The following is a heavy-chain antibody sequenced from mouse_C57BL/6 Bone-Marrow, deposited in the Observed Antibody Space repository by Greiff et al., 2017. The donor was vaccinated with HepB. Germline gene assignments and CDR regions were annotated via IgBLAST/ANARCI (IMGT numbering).Heavy chain of an antibody. CDR1: GFTFSSYA. J-gene: IGHJ4*01. CDR2: ISDGGSYT. V-gene: IGHV5-4*01. D-gene: IGHD1-1*01. CDR3: ARVVYYGDYAMDY. Sequence: EVHLVESGGGLVKPGGSLKLSCAASGFTFSSYAMSWVRQTPEKRLEWVATISDGGSYTYYPDNVKGRFTISRDNAKNNLYLQMGHLKSEDTAMYYCARVVYYGDYAMDYWGQGTSVTVSS.